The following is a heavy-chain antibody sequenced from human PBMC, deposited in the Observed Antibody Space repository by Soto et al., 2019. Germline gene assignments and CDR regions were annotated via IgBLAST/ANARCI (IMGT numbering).Heavy chain of an antibody. CDR2: ISGSGGGT. CDR1: GFTFSSYA. V-gene: IGHV3-23*01. CDR3: AKDLAGWLQTHYYYGMDV. J-gene: IGHJ6*02. D-gene: IGHD5-12*01. Sequence: EVQLLESGGGLVQPGGSLRLSCAASGFTFSSYAMSWVRQAPGKGLEWVSAISGSGGGTYYADSVKDRFTISRDNSKNSLYLQMSSLRAEDTAVYYCAKDLAGWLQTHYYYGMDVWGQGTTVTVSS.